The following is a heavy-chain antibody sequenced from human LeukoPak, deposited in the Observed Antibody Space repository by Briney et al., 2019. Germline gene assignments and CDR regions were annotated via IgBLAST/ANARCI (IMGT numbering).Heavy chain of an antibody. Sequence: GGSLRLSCAASGFTFSSYSMNWVRQAPGKGLEWVSSISSSSSYIYYADSVKGRFTISRDNAKNSLYLQVNSLRAEDTAVYYCARDHIAAAGLFDYWGQGTLVTVSS. CDR1: GFTFSSYS. D-gene: IGHD6-13*01. CDR3: ARDHIAAAGLFDY. J-gene: IGHJ4*02. V-gene: IGHV3-21*01. CDR2: ISSSSSYI.